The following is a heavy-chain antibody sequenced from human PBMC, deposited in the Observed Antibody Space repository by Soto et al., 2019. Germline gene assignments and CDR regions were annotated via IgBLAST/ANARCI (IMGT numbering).Heavy chain of an antibody. CDR1: GGTFSSYA. J-gene: IGHJ4*02. Sequence: QVQLVQSGAEVKKPGSSVKVSCKASGGTFSSYAISWVRQAPGQGLEWMGGIIPIFGTANYAQKFQGRVTSTADESTSTAYRELSSLRSEDTAVYYCARLYSYAIPFDYWGQGTLVTVSS. CDR2: IIPIFGTA. CDR3: ARLYSYAIPFDY. V-gene: IGHV1-69*01. D-gene: IGHD5-18*01.